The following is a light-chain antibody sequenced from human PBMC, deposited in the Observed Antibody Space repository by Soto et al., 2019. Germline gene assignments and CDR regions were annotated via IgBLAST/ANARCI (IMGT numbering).Light chain of an antibody. CDR2: GAS. CDR3: QQYNNWPGTWT. J-gene: IGKJ1*01. Sequence: EILMTQSPATLSVSPGERATFSCRASQSVGSSLAWYQQKPGQAPRLLIYGASTRATGIPARFSGSGSGTEFTLTISSLQSEDFAVYYCQQYNNWPGTWTFGQGTKVEI. V-gene: IGKV3-15*01. CDR1: QSVGSS.